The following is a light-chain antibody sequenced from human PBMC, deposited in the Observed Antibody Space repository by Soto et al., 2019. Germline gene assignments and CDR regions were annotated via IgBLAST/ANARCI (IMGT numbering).Light chain of an antibody. Sequence: EIVLTQSPGTLSLSPGERATLSCRASQSVSSSYLAWYQQKPGQAPRLLIYGASSRATGIPDRFSGSGSGTDFTLTISRLEPEDFAVYYCQQYGSALTSGQGTQVDIK. CDR3: QQYGSALT. J-gene: IGKJ1*01. CDR1: QSVSSSY. CDR2: GAS. V-gene: IGKV3-20*01.